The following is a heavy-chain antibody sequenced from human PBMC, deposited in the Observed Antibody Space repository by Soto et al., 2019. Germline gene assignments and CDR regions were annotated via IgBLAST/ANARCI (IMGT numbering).Heavy chain of an antibody. J-gene: IGHJ4*02. Sequence: LRLSCVASGFTFSDYYMSWIRQAPGKGLEWVSYISSSGSTICYADSVKGRSTISRDNAKNSVYLQMNSLRAEDTAVYYCARGYDRSGYSSDYWGQGTLVTVSS. V-gene: IGHV3-11*01. CDR1: GFTFSDYY. CDR3: ARGYDRSGYSSDY. D-gene: IGHD3-22*01. CDR2: ISSSGSTI.